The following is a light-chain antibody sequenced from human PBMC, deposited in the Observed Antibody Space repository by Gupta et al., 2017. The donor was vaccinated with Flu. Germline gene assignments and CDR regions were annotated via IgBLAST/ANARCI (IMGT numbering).Light chain of an antibody. J-gene: IGKJ4*01. CDR1: QSVTTS. CDR2: GAS. Sequence: PATLPVSPGEGATLSSRASQSVTTSLDWYQQKPRQAPRLLIYGASTRATAIPARFSGSGSGTEFTLTVIRLQSEDFAVYYCHGNKSWPPSFGGGTKVEIK. CDR3: HGNKSWPPS. V-gene: IGKV3-15*01.